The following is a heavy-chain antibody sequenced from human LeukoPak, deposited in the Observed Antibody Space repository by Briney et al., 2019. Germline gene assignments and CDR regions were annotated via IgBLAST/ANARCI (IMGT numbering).Heavy chain of an antibody. Sequence: GGSLRLSCAASGFTFSSYAMHWVRQAPGKGLEWVSVIYSGGRTYYADSVKGRFTISRDNSKNTLYLQMNSLRAEDTAVYYCARDGTGDSSSYYGMDVWGQGTTVTVSS. V-gene: IGHV3-66*01. CDR2: IYSGGRT. CDR3: ARDGTGDSSSYYGMDV. CDR1: GFTFSSYA. J-gene: IGHJ6*02. D-gene: IGHD3-22*01.